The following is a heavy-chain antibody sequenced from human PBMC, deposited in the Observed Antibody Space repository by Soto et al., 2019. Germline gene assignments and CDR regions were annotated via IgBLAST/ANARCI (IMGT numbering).Heavy chain of an antibody. D-gene: IGHD2-15*01. CDR3: AHRRVLPAKGNTWFDT. V-gene: IGHV2-5*02. CDR2: IYCDDDK. Sequence: QITLKESGPTLVKPTQTLTLTCTFSGFSLSTSGVGVGWIRHPPGTALEWLAFIYCDDDKSYSPSLKSRLTITTDTPKNQVVPTMTNMDPVDTATYDCAHRRVLPAKGNTWFDTWGQGTMVIVSS. J-gene: IGHJ5*02. CDR1: GFSLSTSGVG.